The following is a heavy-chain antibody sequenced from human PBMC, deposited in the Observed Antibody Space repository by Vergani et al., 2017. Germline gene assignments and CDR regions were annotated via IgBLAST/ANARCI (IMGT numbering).Heavy chain of an antibody. D-gene: IGHD6-13*01. CDR3: ARGPGYSSSWYVRGNWFDP. Sequence: QVQLVESGGGVVQPGRSLRLSCAASGFTFSSYGMHWVRQAPGKGLEWVAVISYDGSNKYYADSVKGRFTISRDNSKNTLYLQMNSLRAEDTAVYYCARGPGYSSSWYVRGNWFDPWGQGTLVTVSS. J-gene: IGHJ5*02. CDR2: ISYDGSNK. V-gene: IGHV3-30*03. CDR1: GFTFSSYG.